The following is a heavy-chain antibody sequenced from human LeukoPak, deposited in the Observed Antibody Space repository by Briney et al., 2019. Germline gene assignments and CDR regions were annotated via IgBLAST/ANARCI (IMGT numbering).Heavy chain of an antibody. V-gene: IGHV3-21*01. D-gene: IGHD2-2*01. Sequence: GGPLRLSCTASGFTFSSYSMNWLRQAPGKGLEWVSYISSCCSYIYYADSVKGRFTISRDNAKNSLYLQMNSLRAEDTAVYYCARDSPAAEYFQHWGQGTLVTVSS. J-gene: IGHJ1*01. CDR3: ARDSPAAEYFQH. CDR2: ISSCCSYI. CDR1: GFTFSSYS.